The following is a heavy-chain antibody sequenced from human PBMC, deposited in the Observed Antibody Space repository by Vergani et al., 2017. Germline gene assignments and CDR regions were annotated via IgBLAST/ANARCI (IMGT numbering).Heavy chain of an antibody. CDR2: INTNTGNP. D-gene: IGHD3-16*02. CDR1: GGTFSSYA. V-gene: IGHV7-4-1*02. J-gene: IGHJ4*02. CDR3: ARGYYDYVWGSYRPYYFDY. Sequence: QVQLVQSGAEVKKPGSSVKVSCKASGGTFSSYAISWVRQAPGQGLEWMGWINTNTGNPTYAQGFTGRFFFSLDTSVSTAYLQISSLKAEDTAVYYCARGYYDYVWGSYRPYYFDYWGQGTLVTVSS.